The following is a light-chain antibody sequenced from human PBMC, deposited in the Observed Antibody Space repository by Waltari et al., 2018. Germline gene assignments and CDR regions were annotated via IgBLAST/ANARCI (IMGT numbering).Light chain of an antibody. CDR1: QSVNTY. CDR2: GAS. V-gene: IGKV3-11*01. CDR3: QQRANWPLT. J-gene: IGKJ4*01. Sequence: EIVLTQSPATLSLSPGDRATLSCTATQSVNTYLAWYQQKPAQAPRLLINGASIRAPGIPARFGGRGAGTDFTLTISSLEPEDCAVYDCQQRANWPLTFGGGTKVEI.